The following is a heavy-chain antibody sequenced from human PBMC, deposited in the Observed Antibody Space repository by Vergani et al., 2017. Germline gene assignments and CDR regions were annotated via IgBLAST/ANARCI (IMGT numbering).Heavy chain of an antibody. D-gene: IGHD6-13*01. CDR2: INSDGSST. V-gene: IGHV3-74*02. CDR1: GFTFSSYS. CDR3: AAAGYYYYYYMDV. J-gene: IGHJ6*03. Sequence: EVQLVESGGGLVKPGGSLRLSCAASGFTFSSYSMNWVRQAPGKGLEWVSRINSDGSSTSYADSVKGRFTISRDNAKNTLYLQMNSLRAEDTAVYYCAAAGYYYYYYMDVWGKGTTITVSS.